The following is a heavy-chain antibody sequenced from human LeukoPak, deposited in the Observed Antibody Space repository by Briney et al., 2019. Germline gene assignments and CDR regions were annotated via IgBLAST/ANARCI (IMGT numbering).Heavy chain of an antibody. D-gene: IGHD5-18*01. CDR2: ISGSGGST. Sequence: GGSERLSCAASGFTFSSYGMHWVRQAPGKGLEWVSAISGSGGSTYYADSVKGRFTISRDNSKNTLYLQMNSLRAEDTAVYYCARCGYSYGYLDYWGQGTLVTVSS. J-gene: IGHJ4*02. CDR3: ARCGYSYGYLDY. CDR1: GFTFSSYG. V-gene: IGHV3-23*01.